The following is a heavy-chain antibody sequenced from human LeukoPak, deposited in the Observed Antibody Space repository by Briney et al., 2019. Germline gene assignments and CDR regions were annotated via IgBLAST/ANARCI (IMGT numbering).Heavy chain of an antibody. CDR2: IIPIFGTA. J-gene: IGHJ6*02. V-gene: IGHV1-69*13. Sequence: VASVKVSCKASGGTFSSYAISWVRQAPGQGLEWMGGIIPIFGTANYAQKFQGRVTITADESTSTAYMELSSLRSEDTAVYYCASRSVPGIAVAGTPLYYYYYGMDVWAKGPRSPSP. CDR3: ASRSVPGIAVAGTPLYYYYYGMDV. D-gene: IGHD6-19*01. CDR1: GGTFSSYA.